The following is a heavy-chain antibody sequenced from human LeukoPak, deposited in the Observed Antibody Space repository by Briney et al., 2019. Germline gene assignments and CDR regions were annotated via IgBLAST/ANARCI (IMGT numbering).Heavy chain of an antibody. D-gene: IGHD3-22*01. CDR2: INHSGST. V-gene: IGHV4-34*01. Sequence: SETLSLTCAVYGGSFSGYYWSWIRQPPGKGLEWIGEINHSGSTNYNPSLKSRVTISVDTSKNQFSLKLSSVTVADTAVYYCATLAPSYDSSGYYKDYWGQGTLVTVSS. CDR3: ATLAPSYDSSGYYKDY. CDR1: GGSFSGYY. J-gene: IGHJ4*02.